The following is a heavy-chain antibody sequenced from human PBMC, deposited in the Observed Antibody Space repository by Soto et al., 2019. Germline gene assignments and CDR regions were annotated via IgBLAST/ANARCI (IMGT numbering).Heavy chain of an antibody. D-gene: IGHD3-16*02. J-gene: IGHJ4*02. V-gene: IGHV4-61*01. CDR3: ARADYVWGSYRL. CDR2: IYYSGST. Sequence: SETLSLTCTVSGGSISSSSYYWSWIRQPPGKGLEWIGYIYYSGSTNYNPSLKSRVTISVDTSKNQFSLKLSSVTAADTAVYYCARADYVWGSYRLWGQGTLVTVSS. CDR1: GGSISSSSYY.